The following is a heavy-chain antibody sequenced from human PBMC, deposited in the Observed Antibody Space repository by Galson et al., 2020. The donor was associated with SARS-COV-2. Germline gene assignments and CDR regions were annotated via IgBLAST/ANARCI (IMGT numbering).Heavy chain of an antibody. D-gene: IGHD2-2*01. V-gene: IGHV3-74*01. Sequence: GGSLRLSCVASGFTFNNYWMHWVRQAPGKGLVWVSDIHNDGRRTTYADSVKGRFTISRDNAKNTLYLQMNSLRAEDTAVYYCARGSSRTEGPKWGQGTLVTVSS. CDR2: IHNDGRRT. CDR1: GFTFNNYW. CDR3: ARGSSRTEGPK. J-gene: IGHJ4*02.